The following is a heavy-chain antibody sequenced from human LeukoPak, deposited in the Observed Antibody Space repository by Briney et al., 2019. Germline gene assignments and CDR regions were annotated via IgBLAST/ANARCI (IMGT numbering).Heavy chain of an antibody. CDR1: GFTFSSYG. J-gene: IGHJ4*02. Sequence: GGPLRLSCSSSGFTFSSYGFHWVRQAPGKGLEWVAFIRYDGIHEFYADSVKGRFTISRDNSKNTLFLQMNSLRVEDAAVYYCAKDRQDYGAFWGQGALVTVSS. V-gene: IGHV3-30*02. CDR3: AKDRQDYGAF. CDR2: IRYDGIHE. D-gene: IGHD4/OR15-4a*01.